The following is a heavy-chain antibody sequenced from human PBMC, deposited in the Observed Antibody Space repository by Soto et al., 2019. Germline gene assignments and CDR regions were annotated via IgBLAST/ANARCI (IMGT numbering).Heavy chain of an antibody. D-gene: IGHD2-15*01. CDR1: GFTFTSYA. V-gene: IGHV3-23*01. CDR3: AKRRGAGGHFDY. J-gene: IGHJ4*02. CDR2: ISSGGST. Sequence: EVQLLESGGGLVQPEGSLRLSCAASGFTFTSYAMGWVRQAQGKGLEWVSVISSGGSTYYADSVRGRFTISRDNSKDTLSLQMNSLRAEDTAVYYCAKRRGAGGHFDYWGQGALVTVSS.